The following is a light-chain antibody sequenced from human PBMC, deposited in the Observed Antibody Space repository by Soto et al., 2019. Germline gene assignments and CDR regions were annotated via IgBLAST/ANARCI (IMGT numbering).Light chain of an antibody. Sequence: QSALTQPASVSGSPGQSITISCTGTGSDVGGYDYVSWYQQHPGKAPKLMIYYVRNRPSGVSNRFSGSKAGNTASLTISGLQAEDEAAYYCSSYTSSSTVIFGGGTKLTVL. CDR3: SSYTSSSTVI. CDR1: GSDVGGYDY. CDR2: YVR. V-gene: IGLV2-14*01. J-gene: IGLJ2*01.